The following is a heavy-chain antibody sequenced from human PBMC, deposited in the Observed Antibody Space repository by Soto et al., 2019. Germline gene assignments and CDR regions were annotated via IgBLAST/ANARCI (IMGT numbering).Heavy chain of an antibody. Sequence: QLQLQESGSGLVKPSQTLSLTCAVSGGSISSGGYSWSWIRQPPGKGLEWIGYIYHSGSTYYNPSPKSRLTISVDRSKNQFSLKLRSVTAADTAVYYCARGSGVVVAAPRRLNWFDPWGQGTLVTVSS. CDR3: ARGSGVVVAAPRRLNWFDP. J-gene: IGHJ5*02. V-gene: IGHV4-30-2*01. CDR2: IYHSGST. CDR1: GGSISSGGYS. D-gene: IGHD2-15*01.